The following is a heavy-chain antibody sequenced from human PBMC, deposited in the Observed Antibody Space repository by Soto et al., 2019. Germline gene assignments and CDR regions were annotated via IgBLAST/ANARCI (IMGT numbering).Heavy chain of an antibody. Sequence: PGGSLRLSCAASGFTVSSNYMSWVRQAPGKGLEWVSVIYSGGSTYYADSVKGRFTISRDNSKNTLYLQMNSLRAEDTAVYYCARESYYDYIWGSYLDHAFDIWGQGTMVTVSS. CDR1: GFTVSSNY. D-gene: IGHD3-16*01. CDR2: IYSGGST. CDR3: ARESYYDYIWGSYLDHAFDI. J-gene: IGHJ3*02. V-gene: IGHV3-66*01.